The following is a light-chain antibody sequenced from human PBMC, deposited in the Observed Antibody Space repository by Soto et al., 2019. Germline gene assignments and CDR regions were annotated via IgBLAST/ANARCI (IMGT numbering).Light chain of an antibody. V-gene: IGKV3-15*01. CDR1: QNVGSN. Sequence: ELTQYPATRSVSPGERATHSCRASQNVGSNLAWYQQKPGQAPRLLIYDASTRATGSPARISGSGSGTEFTLTISSLQSEDFAVYYCQQYHNWPRTFGQGTKVDIK. CDR3: QQYHNWPRT. CDR2: DAS. J-gene: IGKJ1*01.